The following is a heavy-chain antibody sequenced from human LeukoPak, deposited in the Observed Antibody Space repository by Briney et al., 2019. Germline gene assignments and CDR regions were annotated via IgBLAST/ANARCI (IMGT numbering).Heavy chain of an antibody. J-gene: IGHJ4*02. V-gene: IGHV1-2*02. D-gene: IGHD3-22*01. CDR2: INPNSGGT. Sequence: ASVKVSCKASGYTFTGYYMHWVRQAPGQGLEWMGWINPNSGGTNYAQKFQGRVTMTSDTSISTAYMELSRLRSDDTALYYCTRGSYYNSSGYSGVRLFDYWGQGTPVTVPS. CDR3: TRGSYYNSSGYSGVRLFDY. CDR1: GYTFTGYY.